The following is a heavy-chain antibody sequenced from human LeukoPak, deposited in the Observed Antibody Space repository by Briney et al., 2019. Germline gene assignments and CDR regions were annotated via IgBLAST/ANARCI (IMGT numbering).Heavy chain of an antibody. D-gene: IGHD7-27*01. CDR1: GGSISSYY. V-gene: IGHV4-59*01. CDR2: IYYSGST. CDR3: ARGWGFVDY. J-gene: IGHJ4*02. Sequence: SETLSLACTVSGGSISSYYWSWIRQPPGKGLEWIGYIYYSGSTNYNPSLKSRVTISVDTSKNQFSLKLSSVTAADTAVYYCARGWGFVDYWGQGTLVTVSS.